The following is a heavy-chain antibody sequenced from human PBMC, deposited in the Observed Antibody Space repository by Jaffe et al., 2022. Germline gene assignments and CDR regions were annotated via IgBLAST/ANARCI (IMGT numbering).Heavy chain of an antibody. V-gene: IGHV1-8*01. J-gene: IGHJ5*02. Sequence: QVQLVQSGAEVKKPGASVKVSCKASGYTFTSYDINWVRQATGQGLEWMGWMNPNSGNTGYAQKFQGRVTMTRNTSISTAYMELSSLRSEDTAVYYCARGKRIVVPAARRLNWFDPWGQGTLVTVSS. CDR3: ARGKRIVVPAARRLNWFDP. CDR2: MNPNSGNT. CDR1: GYTFTSYD. D-gene: IGHD2-2*01.